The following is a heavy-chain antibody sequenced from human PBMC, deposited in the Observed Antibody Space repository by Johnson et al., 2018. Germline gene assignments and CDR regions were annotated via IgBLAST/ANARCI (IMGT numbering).Heavy chain of an antibody. D-gene: IGHD3-3*01. CDR3: ARGYDFWSGYFSYYYYYMDV. J-gene: IGHJ6*03. Sequence: KGRFTISRDNAKNSLYLQMNSLRAEDTAVYYCARGYDFWSGYFSYYYYYMDVWGKGTTVTVSS. V-gene: IGHV3-48*01.